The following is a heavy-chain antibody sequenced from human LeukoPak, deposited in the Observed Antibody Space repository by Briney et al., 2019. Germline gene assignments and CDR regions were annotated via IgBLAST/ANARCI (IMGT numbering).Heavy chain of an antibody. V-gene: IGHV3-48*01. Sequence: GGSLRLSCAASGFIFSTYGLNWVRQAPGKGLEWVSYISSSSGTIYYADSVRGRFTISRDNSKNTLYLQMNSLRAEDTAVYYCAKGNYYYYMDVWGKGTTVTVSS. J-gene: IGHJ6*03. CDR1: GFIFSTYG. CDR3: AKGNYYYYMDV. CDR2: ISSSSGTI.